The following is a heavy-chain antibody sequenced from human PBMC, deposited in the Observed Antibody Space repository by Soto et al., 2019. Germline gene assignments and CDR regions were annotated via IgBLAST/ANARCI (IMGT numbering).Heavy chain of an antibody. V-gene: IGHV4-59*08. CDR2: IYDSGST. CDR3: ARARGARYFDY. CDR1: GGSISSSY. Sequence: SETLSLTCTVSGGSISSSYWSWIRQPPGKGLEWIGYIYDSGSTYYNSSLKSRVTMSVDTSKNQFSLKLNSVTAADTAVYYCARARGARYFDYWGQGTLVTVSS. D-gene: IGHD2-15*01. J-gene: IGHJ4*02.